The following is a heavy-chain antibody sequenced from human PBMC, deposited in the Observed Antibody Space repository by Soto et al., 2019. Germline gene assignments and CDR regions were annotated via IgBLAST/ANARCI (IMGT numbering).Heavy chain of an antibody. CDR3: ARDALAAAGTVDFDY. CDR1: GFTFSSYW. D-gene: IGHD6-13*01. Sequence: PGGSLRLSCAASGFTFSSYWMSWVRQAPGKGLEWVANIKQDGSEKYYVDSVKGRFTISRDNAKNSLYLQMNSLRAEDTAVYYCARDALAAAGTVDFDYWGQGTLVTVSS. J-gene: IGHJ4*02. V-gene: IGHV3-7*03. CDR2: IKQDGSEK.